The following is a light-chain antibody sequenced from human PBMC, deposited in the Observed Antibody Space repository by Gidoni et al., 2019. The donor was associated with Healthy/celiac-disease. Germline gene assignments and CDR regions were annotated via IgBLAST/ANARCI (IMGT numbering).Light chain of an antibody. Sequence: DIQMTQSPSSLSASVGDRVTITCRASQSISSYLNWYQQKPGKAPKLLIYAASSLQSGVPSRFSGSVSGTDFSLTISSLQPEDFSTYYCHQSYSTPRLTFGGGTKVEIK. CDR2: AAS. CDR1: QSISSY. J-gene: IGKJ4*01. V-gene: IGKV1-39*01. CDR3: HQSYSTPRLT.